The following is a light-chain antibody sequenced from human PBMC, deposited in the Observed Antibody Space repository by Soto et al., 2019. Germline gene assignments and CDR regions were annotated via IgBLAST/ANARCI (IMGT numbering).Light chain of an antibody. CDR1: QSISSY. Sequence: DIQMTQSPSSLSASVGDRVTITCRASQSISSYLNWYQQKPGKAPKRLIYAASILQSGVPSRFSGSGSGTDFTLTISSLQPEDFATYYCQQSYSTPFTFGPGTKVDIK. CDR2: AAS. V-gene: IGKV1-39*01. CDR3: QQSYSTPFT. J-gene: IGKJ3*01.